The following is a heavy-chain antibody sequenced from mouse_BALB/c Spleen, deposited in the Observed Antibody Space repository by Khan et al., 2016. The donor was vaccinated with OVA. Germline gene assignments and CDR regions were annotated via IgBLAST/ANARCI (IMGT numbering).Heavy chain of an antibody. CDR3: ARRYYYGHWYFDV. V-gene: IGHV3-2*02. CDR2: ISYSGST. CDR1: GYSITSDYA. D-gene: IGHD1-1*01. Sequence: VQLKESGPGLVKPSQSLPLTCTVTGYSITSDYAWNWIRQFPGKKLEWMGYISYSGSTSYNPSLKSRISITRDTTKHQFFLQLNSVTPEDTATYYCARRYYYGHWYFDVWGAGTTVTVSS. J-gene: IGHJ1*01.